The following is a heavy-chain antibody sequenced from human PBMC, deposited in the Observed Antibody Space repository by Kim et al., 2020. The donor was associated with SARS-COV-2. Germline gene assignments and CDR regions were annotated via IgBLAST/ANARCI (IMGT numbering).Heavy chain of an antibody. CDR1: GFTFSSYG. V-gene: IGHV3-30*18. Sequence: GGSLRLSCAASGFTFSSYGMHWVRQAPGKGLEWVAVISYDGSNKYYADSVKGRFTISRDNSKNTLYLQMNSLRAEDTAVYYCAKEIELLPHPRPIDYWG. D-gene: IGHD1-26*01. CDR3: AKEIELLPHPRPIDY. CDR2: ISYDGSNK. J-gene: IGHJ4*01.